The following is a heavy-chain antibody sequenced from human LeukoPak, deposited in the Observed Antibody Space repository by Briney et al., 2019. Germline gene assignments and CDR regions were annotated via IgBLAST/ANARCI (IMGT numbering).Heavy chain of an antibody. CDR2: INPNSGGT. D-gene: IGHD5-12*01. J-gene: IGHJ4*02. Sequence: ASVKVSCKASEYTFTGYYIHWVRQAPGQGIEWMGRINPNSGGTNYAQKFQGRVTMTRDTSISTAYMEVSRLRSDDTAVYYCARDMGNSGYDMSDFDYWGQGTLVTVSS. V-gene: IGHV1-2*06. CDR3: ARDMGNSGYDMSDFDY. CDR1: EYTFTGYY.